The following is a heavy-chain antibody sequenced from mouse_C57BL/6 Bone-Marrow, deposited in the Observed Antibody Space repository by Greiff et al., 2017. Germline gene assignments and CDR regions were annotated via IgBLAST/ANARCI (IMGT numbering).Heavy chain of an antibody. Sequence: QVQLQQSGPGLVQPSQSLSITCTVSDFSLTNYGVHWVRQSPGKGLEWLGLIWSGGITDYNAAFISRLSISKDNSKSQVFFKMNSLQTNDTAIYYCARKENPLGTMDYWGQGTSVTVSS. CDR1: DFSLTNYG. CDR2: IWSGGIT. CDR3: ARKENPLGTMDY. V-gene: IGHV2-2*02. J-gene: IGHJ4*01.